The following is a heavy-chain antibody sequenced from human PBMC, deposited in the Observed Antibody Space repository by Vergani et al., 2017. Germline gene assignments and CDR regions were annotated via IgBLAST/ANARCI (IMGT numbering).Heavy chain of an antibody. J-gene: IGHJ4*02. V-gene: IGHV3-43*02. CDR1: GFTFDDYA. CDR3: AKDIGDCSGGSCYSASLGY. Sequence: EVQLVESGGGVVQPGGSLRLSCAASGFTFDDYAMHWVRQAPGKGLEWVSLISGDGGSTYYADSVKGRFTISRDNRKNSLYLQMNSLRTEYTALYYCAKDIGDCSGGSCYSASLGYWGQGTRVTVSS. D-gene: IGHD2-15*01. CDR2: ISGDGGST.